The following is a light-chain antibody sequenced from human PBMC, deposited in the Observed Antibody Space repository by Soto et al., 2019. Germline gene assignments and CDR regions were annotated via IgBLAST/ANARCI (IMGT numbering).Light chain of an antibody. J-gene: IGKJ1*01. CDR3: QQYGSSPGT. CDR1: QSVRDNY. CDR2: DTS. V-gene: IGKV3-20*01. Sequence: EIVLTQSPGTVSLSPGERATLSCRASQSVRDNYLAWYQQKPGQAPSLLIFDTSRRATGIPDRFTGSGSGTDFAITISRGEPQDIAVYFCQQYGSSPGTFGQGTKVEI.